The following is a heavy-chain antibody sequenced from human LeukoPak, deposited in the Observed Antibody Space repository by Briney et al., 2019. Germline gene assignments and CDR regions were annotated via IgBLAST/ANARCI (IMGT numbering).Heavy chain of an antibody. Sequence: PGGSLRLSCAASGFTFSNYWMHWVRRAPGKGLVWVSRIKSDGSSTSYADFVKGRFTISRDNAKNTLYLQMNSLRAEDTAVYYCARDPDICSGGSCYSHFDYWGQGPLVTVSS. D-gene: IGHD2-15*01. CDR3: ARDPDICSGGSCYSHFDY. V-gene: IGHV3-74*01. CDR1: GFTFSNYW. J-gene: IGHJ4*02. CDR2: IKSDGSST.